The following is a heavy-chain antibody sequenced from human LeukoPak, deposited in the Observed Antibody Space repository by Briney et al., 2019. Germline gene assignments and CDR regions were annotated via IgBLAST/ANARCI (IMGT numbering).Heavy chain of an antibody. CDR2: INPNSGGT. D-gene: IGHD3-22*01. V-gene: IGHV1-2*02. J-gene: IGHJ4*02. Sequence: ASVKVSCKASGYTFTSYYMHWVRQAPGQGLEWMGWINPNSGGTNYAQKFQGRVTMTRDTSISTAYMELSRLRSDDTAVYYCARGYYDSSGVDYWGQGTLVTVSS. CDR3: ARGYYDSSGVDY. CDR1: GYTFTSYY.